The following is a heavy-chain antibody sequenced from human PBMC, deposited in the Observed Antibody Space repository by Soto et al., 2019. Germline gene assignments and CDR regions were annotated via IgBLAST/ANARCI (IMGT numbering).Heavy chain of an antibody. J-gene: IGHJ4*02. CDR2: ISGTGGST. V-gene: IGHV3-23*01. D-gene: IGHD6-19*01. Sequence: GGSLRLSCAASGFTFSTYAMSWVRRAPGKGLEWVSAISGTGGSTYYADSVKGRFTISRDNSKNTLYLQMNTLRAEDTAVYYCAKDDGSGWYFGPWGQGTLVTVSS. CDR3: AKDDGSGWYFGP. CDR1: GFTFSTYA.